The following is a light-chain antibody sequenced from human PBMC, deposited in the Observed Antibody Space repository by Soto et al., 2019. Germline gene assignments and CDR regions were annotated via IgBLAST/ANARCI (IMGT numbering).Light chain of an antibody. Sequence: DIQMTQSPSSLSASVGDRVTITCRASQSINNYLNWYQQRPGKAPKLLIYAASSLQSGVPSRFSGSGYGTDFSLTISSLQPEDFATYYCQQSHSTLTFGPGTKVDIK. CDR1: QSINNY. J-gene: IGKJ3*01. V-gene: IGKV1-39*01. CDR3: QQSHSTLT. CDR2: AAS.